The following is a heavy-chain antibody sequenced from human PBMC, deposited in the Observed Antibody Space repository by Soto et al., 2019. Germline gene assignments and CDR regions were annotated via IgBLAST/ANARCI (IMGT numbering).Heavy chain of an antibody. CDR2: ISSSSSYI. V-gene: IGHV3-21*01. J-gene: IGHJ6*02. Sequence: GGSLRLSCAASGFTFSSYSMNWVRQAPGKGLEWVSSISSSSSYIYYADSVKGRFTISRDNAKNSLYLQMNSLRAEDTAVYYCARGGKAWRTLYYYYYGMDVWGQGTTVTVSS. CDR3: ARGGKAWRTLYYYYYGMDV. CDR1: GFTFSSYS. D-gene: IGHD1-1*01.